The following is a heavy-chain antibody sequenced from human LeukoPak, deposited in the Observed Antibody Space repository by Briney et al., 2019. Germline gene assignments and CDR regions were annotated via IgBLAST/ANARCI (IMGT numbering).Heavy chain of an antibody. Sequence: GESLKISCKSSGYTFTGYWIGWVRQMPGKGLEWMGIISPGDSDTRYSPSFQGQVTMSADKSINTAYLQWGSLKASDTAMYYCARGRGATVITNFDHWGQGTLVTVSS. CDR3: ARGRGATVITNFDH. CDR1: GYTFTGYW. D-gene: IGHD4-23*01. CDR2: ISPGDSDT. J-gene: IGHJ4*02. V-gene: IGHV5-51*01.